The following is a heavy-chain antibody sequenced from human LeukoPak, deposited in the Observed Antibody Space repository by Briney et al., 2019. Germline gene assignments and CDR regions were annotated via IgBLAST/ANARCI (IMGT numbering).Heavy chain of an antibody. CDR1: GFSFNSYG. J-gene: IGHJ6*02. Sequence: PGGSQRLSCAASGFSFNSYGMLWVRQAPGKGLEWVAVISYDGNNNYTADSVKGRFTISRDNSMNTVFLQMNSLTTEDTAVYFCARAHAGTRWELLGIYGMDVWGQGTTVSVSS. CDR2: ISYDGNNN. CDR3: ARAHAGTRWELLGIYGMDV. V-gene: IGHV3-30-3*01. D-gene: IGHD3-10*01.